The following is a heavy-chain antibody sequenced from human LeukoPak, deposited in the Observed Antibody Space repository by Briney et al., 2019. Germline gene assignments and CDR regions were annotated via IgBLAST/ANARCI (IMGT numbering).Heavy chain of an antibody. Sequence: TGGSLRLSCAASGFTFSSYGMHWVRQAPGKGLEWVAFIRYDGSNKYYADSVKGRFTISRDNSKNTLYLQMNSLRAEDTAVYYCAKVYDFWSGYYLDYWGQGTLVTVSS. CDR2: IRYDGSNK. D-gene: IGHD3-3*01. CDR1: GFTFSSYG. J-gene: IGHJ4*02. CDR3: AKVYDFWSGYYLDY. V-gene: IGHV3-30*02.